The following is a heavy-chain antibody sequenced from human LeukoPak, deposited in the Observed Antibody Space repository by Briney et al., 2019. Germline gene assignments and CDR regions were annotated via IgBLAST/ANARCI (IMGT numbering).Heavy chain of an antibody. CDR2: ISYSGST. D-gene: IGHD6-19*01. CDR3: ARAFSAWPHAFDI. Sequence: SETLSLTCTVSGGSISSGGYYWSWIRQHPGKGLEWIGYISYSGSTTYHPSLNSRVTISLDTSKNQFSLMVTSVTAADTAVYFCARAFSAWPHAFDIWGRGTMVTVSS. V-gene: IGHV4-61*08. CDR1: GGSISSGGYY. J-gene: IGHJ3*02.